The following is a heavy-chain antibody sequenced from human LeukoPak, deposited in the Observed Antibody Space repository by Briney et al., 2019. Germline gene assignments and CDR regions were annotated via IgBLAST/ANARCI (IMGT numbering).Heavy chain of an antibody. CDR3: ARDAYYDFWSGYPRYFDY. J-gene: IGHJ4*02. D-gene: IGHD3-3*01. V-gene: IGHV3-48*04. CDR2: ISSSGSTI. CDR1: GFTFSSYS. Sequence: GGSLRLSCAASGFTFSSYSMNWVRQAPGKGLEWVSYISSSGSTIYYADSVKGRFTISTDNAKNSLYLQMNSLRAEDTAVYYCARDAYYDFWSGYPRYFDYWGQGTLVTVSS.